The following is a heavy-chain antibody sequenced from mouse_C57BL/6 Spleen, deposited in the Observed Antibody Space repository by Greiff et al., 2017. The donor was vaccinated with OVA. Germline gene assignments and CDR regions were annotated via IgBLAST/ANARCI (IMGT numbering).Heavy chain of an antibody. CDR2: ISSGSSTI. Sequence: EVKLMESGGGLVKPGGSLKLSCAASGFTFSDYGMHWVRQAPEKGLEWVAYISSGSSTIYYADTVKGRFTISRDNAKNTLFLQMTSLRSEDTAMYYCARGGGRGWYFDVWGTGTTVTVSS. CDR1: GFTFSDYG. CDR3: ARGGGRGWYFDV. D-gene: IGHD3-3*01. V-gene: IGHV5-17*01. J-gene: IGHJ1*03.